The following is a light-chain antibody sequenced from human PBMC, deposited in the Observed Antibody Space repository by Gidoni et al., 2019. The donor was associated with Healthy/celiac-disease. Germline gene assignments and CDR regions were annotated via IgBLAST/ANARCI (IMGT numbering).Light chain of an antibody. J-gene: IGKJ2*04. CDR2: GAS. V-gene: IGKV3-20*01. CDR3: QQYGSSPCS. CDR1: QSVSSSY. Sequence: EIVLTQSPGTLSLSPGERATLSCRASQSVSSSYLAWYQPKPGQAPRLLIYGASSRATGIPDRFSGSGSGTDFTLTISRLEPEDFAVYYCQQYGSSPCSFGQGTKLEIK.